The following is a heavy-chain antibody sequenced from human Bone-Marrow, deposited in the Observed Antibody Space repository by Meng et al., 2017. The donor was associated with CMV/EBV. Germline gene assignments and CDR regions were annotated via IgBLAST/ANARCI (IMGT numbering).Heavy chain of an antibody. CDR1: GFTFSSYG. V-gene: IGHV3-30*02. D-gene: IGHD5-18*01. Sequence: GGSLRPSFAAPGFTFSSYGMHGVRQAPGKGLEWVAFIRYDGSNKYYADSVKARFTISRDNSKNTLYLQMNSLRAEDTDVYYCAKESRGYSYGGGGGMDVWGQGTTVTVSS. CDR2: IRYDGSNK. CDR3: AKESRGYSYGGGGGMDV. J-gene: IGHJ6*01.